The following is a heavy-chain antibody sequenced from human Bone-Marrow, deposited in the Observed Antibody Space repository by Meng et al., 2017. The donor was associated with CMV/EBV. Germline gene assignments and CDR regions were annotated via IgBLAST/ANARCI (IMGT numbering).Heavy chain of an antibody. CDR1: GGSITTNY. D-gene: IGHD6-6*01. CDR3: ASSLGHPLAARPFYFDC. Sequence: GSLRLSCTVSGGSITTNYYTWIRQPPGKGLEWIGYIFYNGSANYNPSLKSRVTISVHTSENQFSLRLSSVTAADTAVYFCASSLGHPLAARPFYFDCWAQGTLVTVSS. CDR2: IFYNGSA. J-gene: IGHJ4*02. V-gene: IGHV4-59*01.